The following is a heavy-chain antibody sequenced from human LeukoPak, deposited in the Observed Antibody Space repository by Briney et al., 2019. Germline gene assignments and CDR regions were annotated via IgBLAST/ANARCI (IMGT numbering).Heavy chain of an antibody. V-gene: IGHV1-69*06. D-gene: IGHD1-26*01. CDR3: ARVSGSYRTFDY. Sequence: PVKVSCKASGGTFSSYAISWVRQAPGQGLEWMGGIIPIFGTANYAQKFQGRVTITADKSTSTAYMELSSLRSEDTAVYYCARVSGSYRTFDYWGQGTLVTVSS. J-gene: IGHJ4*02. CDR2: IIPIFGTA. CDR1: GGTFSSYA.